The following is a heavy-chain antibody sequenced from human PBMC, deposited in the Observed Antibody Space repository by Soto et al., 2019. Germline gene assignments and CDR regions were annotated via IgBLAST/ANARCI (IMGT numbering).Heavy chain of an antibody. D-gene: IGHD6-19*01. J-gene: IGHJ4*02. CDR1: GFTFSNAW. CDR2: IKRNTDGGTT. CDR3: TTVDAVVLN. V-gene: IGHV3-15*01. Sequence: EVQLVESGGGLVKPGGSLRLSCAASGFTFSNAWMSWVRQAPGGGLGWVGRIKRNTDGGTTDYAAPVKGRFAVSRDDSKSTLYLQMNSLNSEDTAVYYCTTVDAVVLNWGQGILVTVSS.